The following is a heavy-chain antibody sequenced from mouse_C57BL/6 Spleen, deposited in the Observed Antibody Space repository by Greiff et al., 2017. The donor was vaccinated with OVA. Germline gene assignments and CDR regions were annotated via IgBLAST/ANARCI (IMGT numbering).Heavy chain of an antibody. CDR2: ISYDGSN. D-gene: IGHD4-1*01. CDR1: GYSITSGYY. Sequence: EVKLMESGPGLVKPSQSLSLTCSVTGYSITSGYYWNWIRQFPGNKLEWMGYISYDGSNNYNPSLKNRISITRDTSKNQFFLKLNSVTTEDTATYYCARAQNWDEAMDDWGQGTSVTVSS. V-gene: IGHV3-6*01. CDR3: ARAQNWDEAMDD. J-gene: IGHJ4*01.